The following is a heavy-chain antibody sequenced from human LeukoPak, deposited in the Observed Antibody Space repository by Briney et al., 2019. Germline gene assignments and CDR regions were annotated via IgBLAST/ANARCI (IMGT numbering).Heavy chain of an antibody. Sequence: GGSLRLSCAASGFTFSDYYMSWIRQAPGKGLEWVSYISSSGSTIYYADSVKGRFTISRDNARNSLYLQMNSLRAEDTAVYYCARGPEVQWRGAFDIWGQGTMVTVSS. CDR3: ARGPEVQWRGAFDI. CDR1: GFTFSDYY. CDR2: ISSSGSTI. D-gene: IGHD6-19*01. J-gene: IGHJ3*02. V-gene: IGHV3-11*01.